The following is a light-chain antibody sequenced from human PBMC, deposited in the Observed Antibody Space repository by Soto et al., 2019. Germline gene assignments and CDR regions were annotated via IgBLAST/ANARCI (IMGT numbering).Light chain of an antibody. CDR3: SSYTSSRTLV. CDR2: EVS. CDR1: SSDVGGYNY. J-gene: IGLJ1*01. V-gene: IGLV2-14*01. Sequence: QSALTQPASVSGSPGQSITISCTGTSSDVGGYNYVSWYQQHPGKAPKLMIYEVSNRPSGVSNRFSGSKSGNTASLTISGLQADAEADYYCSSYTSSRTLVFGTGTKVTVL.